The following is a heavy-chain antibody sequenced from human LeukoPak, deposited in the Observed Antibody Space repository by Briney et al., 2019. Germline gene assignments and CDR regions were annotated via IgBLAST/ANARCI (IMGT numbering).Heavy chain of an antibody. CDR1: GFTFSSYA. V-gene: IGHV3-30*04. J-gene: IGHJ3*02. CDR3: ARDRSLQPAADAFDI. Sequence: GGSLRLSCAASGFTFSSYAMHWVRQAPGKGLEWVAVISYDGSNKYYADSVKGRFTISRDNSKNTLYLQMNSLRAEDTAVYYCARDRSLQPAADAFDIWGQGTMDTVSS. D-gene: IGHD2-2*01. CDR2: ISYDGSNK.